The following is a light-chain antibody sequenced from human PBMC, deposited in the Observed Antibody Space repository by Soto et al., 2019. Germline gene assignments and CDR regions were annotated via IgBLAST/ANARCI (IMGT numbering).Light chain of an antibody. J-gene: IGKJ1*01. CDR1: QSVSNNY. CDR3: QQYGSSGT. Sequence: EIAWTQSPGTLSLSPGERATLSCRASQSVSNNYLAWYQQKPGQAPRLLIYGASNRATGIPDRFSGSGSGTDFTLTISRMQPEFFAVYYCQQYGSSGTFGQGTKVDIK. V-gene: IGKV3-20*01. CDR2: GAS.